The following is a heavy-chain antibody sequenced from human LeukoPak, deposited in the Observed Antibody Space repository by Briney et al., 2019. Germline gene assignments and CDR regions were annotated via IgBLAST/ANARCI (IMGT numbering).Heavy chain of an antibody. CDR1: GFTFSNHG. CDR2: IRTDGVTT. CDR3: VKDDGWVQYAN. V-gene: IGHV3-23*01. J-gene: IGHJ4*02. Sequence: GGSLRLSCAASGFTFSNHGMDWVRQAPGKGLEWVSGIRTDGVTTYYADSVKGRFIISRDNSQNTVWLQMNSLSAEDAAVYYCVKDDGWVQYANWGQGTLVTVSS. D-gene: IGHD5-24*01.